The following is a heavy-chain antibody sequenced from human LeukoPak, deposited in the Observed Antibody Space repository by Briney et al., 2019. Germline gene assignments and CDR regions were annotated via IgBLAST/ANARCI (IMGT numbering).Heavy chain of an antibody. J-gene: IGHJ4*02. V-gene: IGHV4-59*01. CDR1: GGSISSYY. Sequence: SETLSLTCTVSGGSISSYYWSWIRQPPGKGLEWIGYIYYTGSTDYNPSLKSRVAISVDTSKNQFSLKLSSVTAADTAVYYCARGSKAAPGTFDYWGQGTLVTISS. CDR2: IYYTGST. D-gene: IGHD6-13*01. CDR3: ARGSKAAPGTFDY.